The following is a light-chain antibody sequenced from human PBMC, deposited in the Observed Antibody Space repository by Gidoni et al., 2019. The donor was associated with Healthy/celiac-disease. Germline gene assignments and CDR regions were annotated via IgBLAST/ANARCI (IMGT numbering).Light chain of an antibody. V-gene: IGKV1-39*01. CDR1: QSISSY. Sequence: DIQMTQSPSSLSASVGDRVTITCRASQSISSYLYWYQQKPGKAPKLLLYAASSLQSGVPSKFSGSGSGTDFTLTISSLQPEDFATYYCQQSYSTPPTFXQXTKLEIK. CDR2: AAS. CDR3: QQSYSTPPT. J-gene: IGKJ2*01.